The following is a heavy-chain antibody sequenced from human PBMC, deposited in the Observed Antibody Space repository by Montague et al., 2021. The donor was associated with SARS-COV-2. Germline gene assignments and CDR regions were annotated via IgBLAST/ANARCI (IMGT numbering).Heavy chain of an antibody. V-gene: IGHV3-30*04. CDR2: VSFNGAKQ. CDR1: GFTFTSYS. D-gene: IGHD1-1*01. Sequence: SLRLSCAASGFTFTSYSMHWVRQAPGKGLEWLALVSFNGAKQYYADSVNGRFTISRDNSKNTPFLQMNSLRAEDTAVYFCARVKTGPYVPIDFWGQGTLVTVSS. CDR3: ARVKTGPYVPIDF. J-gene: IGHJ4*02.